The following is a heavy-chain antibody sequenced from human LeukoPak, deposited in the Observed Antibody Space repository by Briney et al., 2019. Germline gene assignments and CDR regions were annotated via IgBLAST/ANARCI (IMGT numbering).Heavy chain of an antibody. Sequence: AGGSLRLSCAASGFTFSSYAMSWVRQAPGKGLEWVSAISGSGGSTYYADSVKGRFTISRDNSKNTLYLQMNSLRAEDTAVYYCAKLRHGYSYGHGYFQHWGQGTLVTVSS. CDR2: ISGSGGST. D-gene: IGHD5-18*01. V-gene: IGHV3-23*01. J-gene: IGHJ1*01. CDR1: GFTFSSYA. CDR3: AKLRHGYSYGHGYFQH.